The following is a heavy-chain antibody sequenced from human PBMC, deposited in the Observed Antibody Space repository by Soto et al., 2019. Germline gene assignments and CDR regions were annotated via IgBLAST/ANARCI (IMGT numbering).Heavy chain of an antibody. V-gene: IGHV3-21*01. J-gene: IGHJ4*02. CDR2: ISSSSYI. D-gene: IGHD3-22*01. CDR3: ARASYYYDGSGYHGY. CDR1: GFTFSSYS. Sequence: EVQLVESGGGLVKPGGSLRLSCAASGFTFSSYSMNWVRQAPGKGLEWVSSISSSSYIYYADSVKGRFTISRDNAKNSLYLQMNSLRAEDTAVYYCARASYYYDGSGYHGYWGQGTLVTVSS.